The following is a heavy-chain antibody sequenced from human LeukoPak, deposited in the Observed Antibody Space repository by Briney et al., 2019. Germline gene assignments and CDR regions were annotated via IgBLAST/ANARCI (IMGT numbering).Heavy chain of an antibody. CDR3: ASLTAYCGGACLDAFDI. D-gene: IGHD2-21*02. J-gene: IGHJ3*02. CDR1: GGSISSGSYY. CDR2: IYTSGST. V-gene: IGHV4-61*02. Sequence: SQTLSLTCTVSGGSISSGSYYWSWIRQPAGKGLEWIGRIYTSGSTNYNPSLNSRVTISVDTSKNQFSLKLSPVTAADTAVYYCASLTAYCGGACLDAFDIWGQGTMVTVSS.